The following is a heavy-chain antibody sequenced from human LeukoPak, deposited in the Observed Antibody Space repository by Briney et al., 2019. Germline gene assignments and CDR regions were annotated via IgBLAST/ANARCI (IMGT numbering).Heavy chain of an antibody. J-gene: IGHJ4*02. CDR3: ARDRIAVAGTGLGC. V-gene: IGHV1-69*04. Sequence: SVKVSCKASGGTFSSYAISWVRQAPGQGLEWMGRIIPILGIANYAQKFQGRVTITADKSTSTAYMELSSLRSEDTAVYYCARDRIAVAGTGLGCWGQGTLVTVSS. CDR1: GGTFSSYA. D-gene: IGHD6-19*01. CDR2: IIPILGIA.